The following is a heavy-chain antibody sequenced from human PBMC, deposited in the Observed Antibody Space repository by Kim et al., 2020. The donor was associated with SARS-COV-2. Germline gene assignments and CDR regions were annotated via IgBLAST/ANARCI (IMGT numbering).Heavy chain of an antibody. Sequence: RYSPSFQGQVTISADKSISTVFLQWSSLKASDTAIYYCARAYSSSWWSDYWGQGTLVTVSS. CDR3: ARAYSSSWWSDY. J-gene: IGHJ4*02. V-gene: IGHV5-51*01. D-gene: IGHD6-13*01.